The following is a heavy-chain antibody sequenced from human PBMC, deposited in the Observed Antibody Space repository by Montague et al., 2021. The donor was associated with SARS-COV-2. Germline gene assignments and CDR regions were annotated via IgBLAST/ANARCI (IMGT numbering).Heavy chain of an antibody. CDR1: GFTFSNYD. Sequence: SLRLSCAASGFTFSNYDMNWVRQAPGKGPEWISYISTSAYTTSYAGSVKGRFTISRDNGKNSLYLQMNSLRVEDTAVYYCTRDYRSIVRDGLEIWGQGTKVTVSS. D-gene: IGHD3-16*02. CDR2: ISTSAYTT. CDR3: TRDYRSIVRDGLEI. V-gene: IGHV3-48*03. J-gene: IGHJ3*02.